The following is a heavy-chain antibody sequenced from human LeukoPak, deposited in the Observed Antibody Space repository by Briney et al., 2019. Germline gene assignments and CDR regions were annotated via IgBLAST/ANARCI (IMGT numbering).Heavy chain of an antibody. CDR2: ISDDGSNE. V-gene: IGHV3-30*18. Sequence: PGGSLRLSCAASGFTFSYYGVHWVRQAPGKGLEWVAAISDDGSNEYYADSVKGRFTISRDNSKNTLYLQMNSLRAEDTAVYYCAKDLWFGEFLHYWGQGTLVTVSS. J-gene: IGHJ4*02. CDR3: AKDLWFGEFLHY. CDR1: GFTFSYYG. D-gene: IGHD3-10*01.